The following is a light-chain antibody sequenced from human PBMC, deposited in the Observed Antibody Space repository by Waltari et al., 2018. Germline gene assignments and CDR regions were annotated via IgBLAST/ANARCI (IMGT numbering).Light chain of an antibody. CDR1: QSVGNRF. CDR3: MQALQSPRT. V-gene: IGKV3-20*01. CDR2: GAS. J-gene: IGKJ1*01. Sequence: EIMLTQSPGALSLSPGEGATLSCRASQSVGNRFLAWYQHKPGQAPRLLIHGASTRATGIPDRFSGSGSGTDFTLKVSRVEAEDIGVYYCMQALQSPRTFGQGTRVDI.